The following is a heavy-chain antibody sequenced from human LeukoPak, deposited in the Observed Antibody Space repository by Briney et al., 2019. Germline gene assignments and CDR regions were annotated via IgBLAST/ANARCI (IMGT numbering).Heavy chain of an antibody. V-gene: IGHV3-74*01. CDR3: ARELPFDY. D-gene: IGHD2-15*01. Sequence: GGSLRLSCAASGFTFSNYWMHWVRQAPGKGLVWVSRIKSDGTRTDYADSVKGRFTISRDNAKNTLYLQMNSLRTEDTAVYYCARELPFDYWGQGTLVTVSS. CDR2: IKSDGTRT. J-gene: IGHJ4*02. CDR1: GFTFSNYW.